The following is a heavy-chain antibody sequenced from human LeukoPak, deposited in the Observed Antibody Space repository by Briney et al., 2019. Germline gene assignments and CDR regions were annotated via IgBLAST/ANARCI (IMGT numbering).Heavy chain of an antibody. D-gene: IGHD3-10*01. CDR1: GYTFTSYY. CDR2: INPSGGST. J-gene: IGHJ3*02. Sequence: ASVKVSCKASGYTFTSYYMHWVRQAPGQGLEWMGIINPSGGSTSYAQKFQGRVTMTRDTSTSTVYMELSSLRSEDTAVYYCARDKSEYYGSGTQDAFDIWGQGTMVTVSS. V-gene: IGHV1-46*01. CDR3: ARDKSEYYGSGTQDAFDI.